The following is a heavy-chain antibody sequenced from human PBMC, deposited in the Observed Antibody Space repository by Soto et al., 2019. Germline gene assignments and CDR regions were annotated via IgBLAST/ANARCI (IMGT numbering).Heavy chain of an antibody. CDR2: IYHSGST. D-gene: IGHD1-26*01. V-gene: IGHV4-4*02. CDR1: GASISSTTSGNW. Sequence: QVQLQESGPGLVRPSGTLSLTCGVSGASISSTTSGNWWSWVRQPPGKGREWIGEIYHSGSTNYNPSLKXRXTXSXDKSKNQFSLKLSSVTAADTAVYYCARMVGATLVDFWGQGTLVTVSS. J-gene: IGHJ4*02. CDR3: ARMVGATLVDF.